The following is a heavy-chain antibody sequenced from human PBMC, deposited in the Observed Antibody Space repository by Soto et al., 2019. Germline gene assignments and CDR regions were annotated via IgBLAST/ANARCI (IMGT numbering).Heavy chain of an antibody. CDR2: IVAGSGNT. J-gene: IGHJ4*02. CDR1: GFTLSSSA. CDR3: AADPYYYDSSDYYSFDH. D-gene: IGHD3-22*01. Sequence: SVKVSCKTSGFTLSSSAVQWVRQARGQRLEWIGWIVAGSGNTHYAQRFQERVTITRDMSASTAYLGLSSLRSEDTAVYYCAADPYYYDSSDYYSFDHWGQGTRVTVAS. V-gene: IGHV1-58*01.